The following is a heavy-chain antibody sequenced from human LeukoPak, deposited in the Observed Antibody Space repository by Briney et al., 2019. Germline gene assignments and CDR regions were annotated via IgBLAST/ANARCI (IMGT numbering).Heavy chain of an antibody. D-gene: IGHD7-27*01. CDR1: GFTFSSYA. J-gene: IGHJ4*02. V-gene: IGHV3-23*01. CDR3: AKDGGLWVSAHWGDS. Sequence: GGSLRLSCAASGFTFSSYAMSWVRQAPGKGLEWISYIKGRSDTIHYADSVKGRFTISRDNAKNTLSLQMNSLRAEDTAVYYCAKDGGLWVSAHWGDSWGRGTLVTVSS. CDR2: IKGRSDTI.